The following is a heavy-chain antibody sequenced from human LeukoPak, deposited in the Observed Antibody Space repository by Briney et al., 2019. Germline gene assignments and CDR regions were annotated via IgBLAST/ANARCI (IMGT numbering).Heavy chain of an antibody. J-gene: IGHJ4*02. Sequence: GGSLRLSCAASGFTFSSYAMHWVRQAPGKGLEWVAVISYDGSNKYYADSVKGRFTISRDNSKNTLYLQMNSLRAEDTAVYYCAKSHTAIPGNTFDYWGQGTLVTVSS. CDR1: GFTFSSYA. V-gene: IGHV3-30*04. D-gene: IGHD2-2*02. CDR3: AKSHTAIPGNTFDY. CDR2: ISYDGSNK.